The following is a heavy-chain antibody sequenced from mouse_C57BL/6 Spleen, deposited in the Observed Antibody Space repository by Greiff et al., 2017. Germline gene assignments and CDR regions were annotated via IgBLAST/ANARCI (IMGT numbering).Heavy chain of an antibody. D-gene: IGHD1-1*01. CDR3: ARVAVVATDWYFDV. J-gene: IGHJ1*03. CDR2: IYPGDGDT. V-gene: IGHV1-82*01. CDR1: GYAFSSSW. Sequence: VKLMESGPELVKPGASVKISCKASGYAFSSSWMNWVKQRPGKGLEWIGRIYPGDGDTTYNGKFKGKATLTAAKASSTAYMQLSSLTSEDSAVYFCARVAVVATDWYFDVWGTGTTVTVSA.